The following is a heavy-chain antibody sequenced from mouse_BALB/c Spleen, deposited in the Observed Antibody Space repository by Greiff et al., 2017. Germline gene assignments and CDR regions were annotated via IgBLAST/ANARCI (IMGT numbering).Heavy chain of an antibody. Sequence: DVKLVESGGGLVQPGGSLKLSCAASGFTFSSYTMSWVRQTPEKRLEWVAYISNGGGSTYYPDTVKGRFTISRDNAKNTLYLQMSSLKSEDTAMYYCARHGGNPFAYWGQGTLVTVSA. D-gene: IGHD2-1*01. J-gene: IGHJ3*01. CDR3: ARHGGNPFAY. CDR1: GFTFSSYT. V-gene: IGHV5-12-2*01. CDR2: ISNGGGST.